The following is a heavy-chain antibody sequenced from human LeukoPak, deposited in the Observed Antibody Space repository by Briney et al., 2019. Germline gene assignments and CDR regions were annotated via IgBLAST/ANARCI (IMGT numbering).Heavy chain of an antibody. Sequence: GGSLRLSCAASGFTFSSYEMTWVRQAPGKGLEWVSYISSSGSTIYYADSVKGRFTVSRDNAKNSLYLQMNSLRDEDTAVYYCAKDWRGYRNGADDWGQGTLVTVSS. J-gene: IGHJ4*02. D-gene: IGHD5-18*01. CDR3: AKDWRGYRNGADD. CDR2: ISSSGSTI. V-gene: IGHV3-48*03. CDR1: GFTFSSYE.